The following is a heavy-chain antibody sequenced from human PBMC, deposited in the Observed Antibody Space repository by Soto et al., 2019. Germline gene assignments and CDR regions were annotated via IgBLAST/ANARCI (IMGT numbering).Heavy chain of an antibody. V-gene: IGHV3-73*02. CDR1: GFTFSDSA. J-gene: IGHJ4*02. CDR3: TRRRDWTAMDPLDY. CDR2: IRSKVNSYAT. Sequence: EVQLVESGGGLVQPGGSLKLSCAASGFTFSDSAIHWVRQASGKGLEWVGRIRSKVNSYATAYSASVKGRSTISRDDSKNTAYLQMNSLKTEDTAVYYCTRRRDWTAMDPLDYWGQGTLVTVSS. D-gene: IGHD5-18*01.